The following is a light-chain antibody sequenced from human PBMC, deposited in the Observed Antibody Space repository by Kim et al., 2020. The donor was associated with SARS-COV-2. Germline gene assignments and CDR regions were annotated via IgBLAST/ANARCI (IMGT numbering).Light chain of an antibody. Sequence: EIVMTQSPATLSVSPGERATISCRASQSVNNNVAWYQQKPGQAPRLLIYGASSTANGVPARFTGSGSCTEFTLTISSLKSEDFAVYYCQQYKNWPLTFGGGTKVDIK. CDR2: GAS. J-gene: IGKJ4*02. V-gene: IGKV3-15*01. CDR1: QSVNNN. CDR3: QQYKNWPLT.